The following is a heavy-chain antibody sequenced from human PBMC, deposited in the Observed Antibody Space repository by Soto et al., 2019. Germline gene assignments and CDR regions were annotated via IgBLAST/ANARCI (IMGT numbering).Heavy chain of an antibody. D-gene: IGHD3-3*01. CDR3: ARSPPSITMFGVVGYYFDY. CDR1: GGTFSSYA. J-gene: IGHJ4*02. V-gene: IGHV1-69*01. Sequence: QVQLVQSGAEVKKPGSSVKVSCKASGGTFSSYAISWVRQAPGQGREWMGGIIPIFGTANYAQKFQGRVTMTADESTSKAYMELSSLRSEDTAVYYCARSPPSITMFGVVGYYFDYWCQGTLVNVSS. CDR2: IIPIFGTA.